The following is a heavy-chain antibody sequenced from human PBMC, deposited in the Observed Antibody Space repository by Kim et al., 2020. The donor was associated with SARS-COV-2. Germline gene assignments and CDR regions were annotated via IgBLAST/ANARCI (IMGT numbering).Heavy chain of an antibody. CDR1: GFTFSSYA. Sequence: GGSLRLSCAASGFTFSSYAMHWVRQAPGKGLEWVAVISYDGSNKYYADSVKGRFTISRDNSKNTLYLQMNSLRAEDTAVYYCARDFDVTGNEWERTRFDYWGQGTLVTVSS. CDR3: ARDFDVTGNEWERTRFDY. V-gene: IGHV3-30-3*01. D-gene: IGHD1-26*01. J-gene: IGHJ4*02. CDR2: ISYDGSNK.